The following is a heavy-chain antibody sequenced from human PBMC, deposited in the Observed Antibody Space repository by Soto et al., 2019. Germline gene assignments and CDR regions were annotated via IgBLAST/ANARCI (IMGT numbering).Heavy chain of an antibody. CDR1: GFTFSSYS. Sequence: EVQLLESGGGLVQPGGSLRLSCVASGFTFSSYSMVWVRQAPGKGLEWVSYIFVSSTTIYYADSVKGRFTVSRDNAKNSLFLLMNSLRAEDTAVYYCARDKDWAFDYWGQGTLVTVSS. CDR2: IFVSSTTI. V-gene: IGHV3-48*04. J-gene: IGHJ4*02. CDR3: ARDKDWAFDY. D-gene: IGHD3-9*01.